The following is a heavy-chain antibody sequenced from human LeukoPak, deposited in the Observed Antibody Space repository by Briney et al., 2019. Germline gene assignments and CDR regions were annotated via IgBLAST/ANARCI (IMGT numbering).Heavy chain of an antibody. V-gene: IGHV3-23*01. CDR2: IGGSGGST. CDR3: AKDPHTSDYPYYFDY. D-gene: IGHD3-22*01. Sequence: PGGSLRLSCAASGFSISNYAMSWVRQAPGKGLEWVSTIGGSGGSTYYADSVKGRFTISGDNSKNTLYLQMNSLRAEDTAVYYCAKDPHTSDYPYYFDYWGQGTLVTVSS. CDR1: GFSISNYA. J-gene: IGHJ4*02.